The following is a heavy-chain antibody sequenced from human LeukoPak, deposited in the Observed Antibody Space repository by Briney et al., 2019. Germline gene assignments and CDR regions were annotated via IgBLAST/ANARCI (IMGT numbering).Heavy chain of an antibody. Sequence: PSETLSLTCTVSSGSIGTFWWGWIRQPPGKTLEWIGNVYSNGSTTYSPSLKSRVTISLGTSKNQFSLKLSSVTAADTAVYYCARHRYYDSSGPFDYWGQGILVTVSS. V-gene: IGHV4-59*08. CDR3: ARHRYYDSSGPFDY. CDR2: VYSNGST. CDR1: SGSIGTFW. J-gene: IGHJ4*02. D-gene: IGHD3-22*01.